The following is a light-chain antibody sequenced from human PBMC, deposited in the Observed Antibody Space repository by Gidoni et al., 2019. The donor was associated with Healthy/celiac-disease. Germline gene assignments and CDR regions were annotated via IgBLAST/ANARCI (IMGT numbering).Light chain of an antibody. CDR1: SSNIGAGCD. CDR3: QSYDSSLSGSV. Sequence: QSVLTQPPSVSGAPGQRVTISCTGSSSNIGAGCDVHWYQQLPGTAPKLLIYGNSNRPSGVPDRFSGSKSGTSASLAITGLQAEDEADYYCQSYDSSLSGSVFCGGTKLTVL. J-gene: IGLJ3*02. V-gene: IGLV1-40*01. CDR2: GNS.